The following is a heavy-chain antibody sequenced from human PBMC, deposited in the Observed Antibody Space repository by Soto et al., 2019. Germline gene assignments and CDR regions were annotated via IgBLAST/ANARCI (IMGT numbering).Heavy chain of an antibody. CDR3: ATALIVPYFGSAFDI. V-gene: IGHV1-69*13. CDR2: IIPIFGTA. Sequence: GASVKVSCEASGGTFSSYAISWVRQAPRQGLEWMGGIIPIFGTANYAQKFQGRVTITADESTSTAYMELSSLRSEDTAVYYCATALIVPYFGSAFDIWGQGTMVTVS. J-gene: IGHJ3*02. CDR1: GGTFSSYA. D-gene: IGHD2-8*01.